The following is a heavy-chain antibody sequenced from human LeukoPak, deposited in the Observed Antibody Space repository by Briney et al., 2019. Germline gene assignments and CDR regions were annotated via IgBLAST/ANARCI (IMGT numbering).Heavy chain of an antibody. CDR2: INHSGST. V-gene: IGHV4-34*01. D-gene: IGHD3-10*01. Sequence: SETLSLTCTVSGGPITTYYWSWIRQPPGKGLEWIGEINHSGSTNYNPSLKSRVTISVDTSKNQFSLKLSSVTAADTAVYYCARGRTYYYGSGSYVSWFDPWGQGTLVTVSS. CDR3: ARGRTYYYGSGSYVSWFDP. CDR1: GGPITTYY. J-gene: IGHJ5*02.